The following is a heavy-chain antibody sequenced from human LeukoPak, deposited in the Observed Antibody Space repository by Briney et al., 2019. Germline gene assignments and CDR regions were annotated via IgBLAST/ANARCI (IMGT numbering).Heavy chain of an antibody. CDR3: ARDRSLYSSSSDYYFDY. D-gene: IGHD6-6*01. CDR2: INTNTGNP. CDR1: GYTFTSSA. Sequence: ASVKVSCKASGYTFTSSAMNWVRQAPGQGLEWMGWINTNTGNPMYAQGFTGRFVFSLDTSVSTAYLQITSLKAEDTAVYYCARDRSLYSSSSDYYFDYWGQGTLVTVSS. J-gene: IGHJ4*02. V-gene: IGHV7-4-1*02.